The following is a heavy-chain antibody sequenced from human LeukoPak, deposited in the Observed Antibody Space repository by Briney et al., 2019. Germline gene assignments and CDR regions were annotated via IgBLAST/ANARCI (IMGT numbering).Heavy chain of an antibody. CDR2: INAGNGNT. D-gene: IGHD3-22*01. J-gene: IGHJ4*02. Sequence: WASVKVSCKASGYTFTSYAMHWVRQAPGQRLEWMGWINAGNGNTKYSQKFQGRVTITRDTSASTAYMELSSLRSEDTAVYYCARDLPVWAYYYDSSGYYQTRDRFDYWGQGTLVTVSS. CDR3: ARDLPVWAYYYDSSGYYQTRDRFDY. V-gene: IGHV1-3*01. CDR1: GYTFTSYA.